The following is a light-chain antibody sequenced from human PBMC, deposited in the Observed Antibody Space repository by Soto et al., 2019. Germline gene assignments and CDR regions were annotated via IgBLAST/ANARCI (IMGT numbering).Light chain of an antibody. CDR3: QQYNSYRWT. CDR1: QSISSW. CDR2: DAS. J-gene: IGKJ1*01. V-gene: IGKV1-5*01. Sequence: DIQMTQSASTLSASVGDRVTITCRASQSISSWLAWYQQKPGKAPKLLIYDASSLESGVPSRFSGSGSGTEFTLTISSLQPGDFATYYCQQYNSYRWTFGQGTKVEIK.